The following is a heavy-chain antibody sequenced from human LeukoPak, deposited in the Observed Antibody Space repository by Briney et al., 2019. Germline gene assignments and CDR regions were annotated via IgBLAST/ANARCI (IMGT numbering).Heavy chain of an antibody. V-gene: IGHV1-18*01. J-gene: IGHJ6*02. CDR1: GYTFTSYG. D-gene: IGHD3-10*01. CDR3: ARDDLQLLWFRELLYRGYYYGMDV. Sequence: ASVKVSCKASGYTFTSYGISWVRQVPGQGLEWMGWISAYNGNTNYAQKLQGRVTMTTDTSTSTAYMELRSLRSDDTAVYYCARDDLQLLWFRELLYRGYYYGMDVWGQGTTVTVSS. CDR2: ISAYNGNT.